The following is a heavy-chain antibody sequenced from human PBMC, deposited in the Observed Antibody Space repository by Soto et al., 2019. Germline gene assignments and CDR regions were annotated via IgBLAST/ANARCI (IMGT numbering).Heavy chain of an antibody. CDR3: GTVRASWYIDY. Sequence: PSETLSLTCSVSGASIYNGGYFWSWIRQSPGKGLEWIAYISYSWTTYYNPSLKSRLSVSADTCKNHFSLELKSVTVADTAVYYCGTVRASWYIDYWGQGTLVTVSS. CDR2: ISYSWTT. D-gene: IGHD2-2*01. V-gene: IGHV4-30-4*01. CDR1: GASIYNGGYF. J-gene: IGHJ4*02.